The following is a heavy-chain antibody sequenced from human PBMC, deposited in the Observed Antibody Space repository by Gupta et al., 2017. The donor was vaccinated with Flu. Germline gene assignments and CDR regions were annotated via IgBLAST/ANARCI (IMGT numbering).Heavy chain of an antibody. CDR2: IRHSGST. CDR1: GGSFSGYY. D-gene: IGHD2-2*02. CDR3: AGYQLLYRFDP. V-gene: IGHV4-34*01. J-gene: IGHJ5*02. Sequence: QVQLQQRGTGRLKPSETLSLTGAVEGGSFSGYYWSWIGQPPGKGLEWIGEIRHSGSTNYNPSLKSRATISADPSKREFSLTLSSVTAADTAVYYCAGYQLLYRFDPWGQGTRVTVSS.